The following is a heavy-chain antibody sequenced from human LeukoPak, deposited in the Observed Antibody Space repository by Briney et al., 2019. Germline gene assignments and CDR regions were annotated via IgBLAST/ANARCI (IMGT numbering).Heavy chain of an antibody. CDR2: ISSSSSYT. J-gene: IGHJ4*02. D-gene: IGHD3-22*01. Sequence: GGSLRLSCAASGFTFSNYAMNWVRQAPGKGLEWVSYISSSSSYTDYADSVKGRFTISRDNAKNSLYLQMNSLRAEDTAVYYCARESSGYHDLWGQGTLVTVSS. CDR3: ARESSGYHDL. V-gene: IGHV3-21*05. CDR1: GFTFSNYA.